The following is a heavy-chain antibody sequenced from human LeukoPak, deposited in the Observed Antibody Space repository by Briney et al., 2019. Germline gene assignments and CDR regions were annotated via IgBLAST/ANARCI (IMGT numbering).Heavy chain of an antibody. CDR1: GFTFSSYG. D-gene: IGHD4/OR15-4a*01. CDR3: ARGSYGAYNYCDY. CDR2: IGFDGNNK. V-gene: IGHV3-33*01. Sequence: PGRSLRLSCAASGFTFSSYGMHWVRQAPARGLEWVAVIGFDGNNKFYADSVKGRFTISRDNSKNTLYLQMNSLRAEDTAVYCCARGSYGAYNYCDYWGQGTLVTVSS. J-gene: IGHJ4*02.